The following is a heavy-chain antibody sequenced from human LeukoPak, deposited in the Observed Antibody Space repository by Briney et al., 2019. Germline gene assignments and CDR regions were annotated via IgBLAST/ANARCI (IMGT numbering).Heavy chain of an antibody. CDR2: TYYRSKWYY. V-gene: IGHV6-1*01. CDR3: ARGSGWYYYGMDV. J-gene: IGHJ6*02. D-gene: IGHD6-19*01. Sequence: SQTLSLTCDISGDTVSSNSAAWNWIRQSPSRGLEWLGRTYYRSKWYYDYAVSVKSRITISPDTSKNQFSLKLSSVTAADTAVYYCARGSGWYYYGMDVWGQGTTVTVSS. CDR1: GDTVSSNSAA.